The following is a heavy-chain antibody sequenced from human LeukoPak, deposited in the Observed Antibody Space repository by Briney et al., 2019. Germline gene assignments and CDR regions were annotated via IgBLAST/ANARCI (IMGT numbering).Heavy chain of an antibody. CDR1: GFTVSSNY. CDR2: IHSGGST. V-gene: IGHV3-66*01. Sequence: PGGSLRLSCAASGFTVSSNYMSWVRQAPGKGLEWVSVIHSGGSTYYADSVKGRFTISRDNSKNTLYLQMNSLRAEDTAVYYCARDRTYVWGSYRFNWFDPWGQGTLVTVSS. D-gene: IGHD3-16*02. CDR3: ARDRTYVWGSYRFNWFDP. J-gene: IGHJ5*02.